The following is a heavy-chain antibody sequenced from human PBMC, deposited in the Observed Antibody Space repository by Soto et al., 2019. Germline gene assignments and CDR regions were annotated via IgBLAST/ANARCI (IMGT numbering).Heavy chain of an antibody. V-gene: IGHV1-18*01. CDR2: ISAYNGNT. J-gene: IGHJ6*02. CDR1: GYTFSSYG. Sequence: GASVKVSCKASGYTFSSYGVTWVRQAPGQGLEWMGWISAYNGNTDYAQKFQGRLTMTTDTSTKTAYMEVRSLRSDDTAVYYCASKQGSGYCSSASCRTGMDVWGQGTTVTV. CDR3: ASKQGSGYCSSASCRTGMDV. D-gene: IGHD2-2*01.